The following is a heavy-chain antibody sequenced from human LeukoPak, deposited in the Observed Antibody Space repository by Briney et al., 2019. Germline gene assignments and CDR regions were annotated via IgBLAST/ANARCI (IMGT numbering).Heavy chain of an antibody. J-gene: IGHJ6*03. V-gene: IGHV3-21*01. Sequence: GGSLRLSCAASGFTFSSYSMNWVRQAPGKGLEWVSSISSSSSYIYYADSVKGRFTISRDNAKNSLYLQMNSLRAEDTAVYYCTRGSYDYGDYVPYYYYYMDVWGKGTTVTVSS. CDR3: TRGSYDYGDYVPYYYYYMDV. D-gene: IGHD4-17*01. CDR2: ISSSSSYI. CDR1: GFTFSSYS.